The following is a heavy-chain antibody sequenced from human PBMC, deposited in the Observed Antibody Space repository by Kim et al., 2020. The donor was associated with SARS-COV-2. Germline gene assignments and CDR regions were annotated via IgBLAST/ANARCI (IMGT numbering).Heavy chain of an antibody. J-gene: IGHJ5*02. D-gene: IGHD6-13*01. CDR2: IYTSGST. Sequence: SETLSLTCTVSGGSISSYYWSWIRQPAGKGLEWIGRIYTSGSTNYNPSLKSRVTMSVDTSKNQSSLMLIAVTAADTAVYYCARDNFGSGSSWQNRFDPWGQGTLVTVSS. CDR1: GGSISSYY. V-gene: IGHV4-4*07. CDR3: ARDNFGSGSSWQNRFDP.